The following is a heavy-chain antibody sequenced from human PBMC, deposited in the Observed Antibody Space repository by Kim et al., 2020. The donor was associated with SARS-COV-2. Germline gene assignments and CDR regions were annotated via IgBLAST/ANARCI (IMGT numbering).Heavy chain of an antibody. CDR2: IKQDGSEK. CDR1: GFTFSSYW. CDR3: ARDSGGLNYYYYYGMDV. D-gene: IGHD3-10*01. Sequence: GGSLRLSCAASGFTFSSYWMSWVRQAPGKGLEWVANIKQDGSEKYYVDSVKGRFTISRDNAKNSLYLQMNSLRAEDTAVYYCARDSGGLNYYYYYGMDVWGQGTTVTVSS. J-gene: IGHJ6*02. V-gene: IGHV3-7*03.